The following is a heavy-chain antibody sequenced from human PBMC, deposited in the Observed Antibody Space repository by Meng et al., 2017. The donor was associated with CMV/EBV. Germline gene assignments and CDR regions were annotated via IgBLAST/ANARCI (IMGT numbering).Heavy chain of an antibody. CDR2: ISAYNGNT. CDR3: ARDNTIFGVVTIYYYGMDV. CDR1: GYTFTSYG. D-gene: IGHD3-3*01. J-gene: IGHJ6*02. V-gene: IGHV1-18*01. Sequence: ASVKVSCKASGYTFTSYGISRVRQAPGQGLEWMGWISAYNGNTNYAQKLQGRVTMTTDTSTSTAYMELRSLRSDDTAVYYCARDNTIFGVVTIYYYGMDVWGQGTTVTVSS.